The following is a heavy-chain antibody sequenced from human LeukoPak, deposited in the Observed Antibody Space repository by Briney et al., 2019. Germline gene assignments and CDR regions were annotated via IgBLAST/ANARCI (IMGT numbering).Heavy chain of an antibody. D-gene: IGHD3-10*01. V-gene: IGHV3-23*01. CDR3: ARRRGVTFGDFDY. CDR1: GFTFSNAW. Sequence: GGSLRLSCAASGFTFSNAWMSWVRQAPGKGLEWVSSFSGSGGSIYYADSVKGRFTISRDNSKNTLYLQMNSLRAEDTAVYYCARRRGVTFGDFDYWGQGTLVTVSS. CDR2: FSGSGGSI. J-gene: IGHJ4*02.